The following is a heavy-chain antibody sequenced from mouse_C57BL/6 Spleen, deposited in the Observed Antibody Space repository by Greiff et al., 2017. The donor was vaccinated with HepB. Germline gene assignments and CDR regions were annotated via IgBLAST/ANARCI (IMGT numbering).Heavy chain of an antibody. CDR1: GYTFTSYW. J-gene: IGHJ2*01. CDR3: ASGDSSGYVT. V-gene: IGHV1-61*01. D-gene: IGHD3-2*02. Sequence: QVHVKQPGAELVRPGSSVKLSCKASGYTFTSYWMDWVKQRPGQGLEWIGNIYPSDSETHYNQKFKDKATLTVDKSSSTAYMQLSSLTSEDSAVYYCASGDSSGYVTWGQGTTLTVSS. CDR2: IYPSDSET.